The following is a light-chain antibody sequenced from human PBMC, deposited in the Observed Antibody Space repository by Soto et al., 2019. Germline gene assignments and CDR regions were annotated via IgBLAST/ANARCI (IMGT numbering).Light chain of an antibody. Sequence: EILLTQSPATLSLSPGERSTVSCRASQSVSSYLAWYQQKPGQAPRLLIYDASTRATGVPARFSGSGSGTDFTLTISSLEPEDFAVYYCQQRSMTFGQGTKVDI. J-gene: IGKJ1*01. CDR1: QSVSSY. CDR3: QQRSMT. V-gene: IGKV3-11*01. CDR2: DAS.